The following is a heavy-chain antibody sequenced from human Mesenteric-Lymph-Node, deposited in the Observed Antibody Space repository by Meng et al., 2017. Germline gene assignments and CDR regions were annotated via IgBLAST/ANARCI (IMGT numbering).Heavy chain of an antibody. V-gene: IGHV4-31*03. CDR1: GGSISSGGYY. CDR3: ARDSSSSAYSPFDY. J-gene: IGHJ4*02. D-gene: IGHD3-22*01. Sequence: VHLHESGPRLVKPSQTLSLPCTVSGGSISSGGYYWSWIRQHPGKGLEWIGYIYYSGSTYYNPSLKSRVTISVDTSKNQFSLKLSSVTPEDTAVYYCARDSSSSAYSPFDYWGQGTLVTVSS. CDR2: IYYSGST.